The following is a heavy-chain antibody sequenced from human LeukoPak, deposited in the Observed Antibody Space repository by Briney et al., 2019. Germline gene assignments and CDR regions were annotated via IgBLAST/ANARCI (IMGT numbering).Heavy chain of an antibody. Sequence: SETLSLTCTVSGGSISSYYWSWIRQPPGKGLEWIVYIYYSGSTNYNPSLKSRVTISVDTSKNQFSLKLSSVTAADTAVYYCARDQSAGGQRLPYYYYYYYMDVWGKGTTVTVSS. J-gene: IGHJ6*03. CDR1: GGSISSYY. V-gene: IGHV4-59*12. CDR2: IYYSGST. D-gene: IGHD6-25*01. CDR3: ARDQSAGGQRLPYYYYYYYMDV.